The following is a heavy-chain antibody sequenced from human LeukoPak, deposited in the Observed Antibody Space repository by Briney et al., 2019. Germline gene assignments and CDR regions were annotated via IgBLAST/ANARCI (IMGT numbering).Heavy chain of an antibody. Sequence: GGSLRLSCAASGFTFSDYYMSWIRQAPGKGLEWVSYISSGAGNIYYAGSVKGRFTISRDNAKNSLYLQMNSLRAEDTAVYYCARDPGYNILTGYYNDWGQGTLVTVSS. CDR3: ARDPGYNILTGYYND. CDR2: ISSGAGNI. CDR1: GFTFSDYY. V-gene: IGHV3-11*01. J-gene: IGHJ4*02. D-gene: IGHD3-9*01.